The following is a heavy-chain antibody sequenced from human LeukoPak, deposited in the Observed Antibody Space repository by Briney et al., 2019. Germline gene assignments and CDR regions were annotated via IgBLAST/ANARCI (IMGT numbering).Heavy chain of an antibody. D-gene: IGHD3-22*01. CDR2: INPNSGGT. CDR3: ARDRTYYYDSSGYYYNYFDY. Sequence: ASVKVSCKTSGYTFTTYDINWVRQATGQGLEWMGWINPNSGGTNYAQKFQGRVTMTRDTSISTAYMELSRLRSDDTAVYYCARDRTYYYDSSGYYYNYFDYWGQGTLVTVSS. V-gene: IGHV1-2*02. CDR1: GYTFTTYD. J-gene: IGHJ4*02.